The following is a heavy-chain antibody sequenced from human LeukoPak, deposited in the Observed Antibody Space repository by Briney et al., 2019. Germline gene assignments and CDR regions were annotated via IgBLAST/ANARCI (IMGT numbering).Heavy chain of an antibody. Sequence: ASVKDSCKASGYRFTGYYMHWVRQAPGQGLEWMGWVNPNSGGTIFAQKFQGRVTMTRDTSISTAYMELRSLRSDDTATYYCARGVAFSDYWGQGTLVTVSS. CDR1: GYRFTGYY. J-gene: IGHJ4*02. CDR2: VNPNSGGT. V-gene: IGHV1-2*02. CDR3: ARGVAFSDY. D-gene: IGHD5-12*01.